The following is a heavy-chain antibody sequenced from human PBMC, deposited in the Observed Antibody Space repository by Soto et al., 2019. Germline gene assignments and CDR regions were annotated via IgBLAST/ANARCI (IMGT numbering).Heavy chain of an antibody. CDR3: VRRHVSATGIDWFDP. J-gene: IGHJ5*02. V-gene: IGHV1-3*01. Sequence: QVQLVQSGTEVKKPGASVKVSCKASGYTFTSYGIHWVRQDPGQRLEWMGWINAANGDTKYSPKFQGRVTITRDTSASTAYMELSSLRSEDTAVYYCVRRHVSATGIDWFDPWGQGTLVTVSS. D-gene: IGHD6-13*01. CDR2: INAANGDT. CDR1: GYTFTSYG.